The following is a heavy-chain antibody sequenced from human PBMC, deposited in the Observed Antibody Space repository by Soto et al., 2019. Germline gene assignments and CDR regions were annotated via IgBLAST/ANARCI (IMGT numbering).Heavy chain of an antibody. V-gene: IGHV1-2*04. J-gene: IGHJ3*02. CDR1: GYTFTSYV. CDR3: ARDPGSHAFDI. CDR2: INPNSGGT. Sequence: DSVKVSCKASGYTFTSYVISWVRQAPGQGLEWMGWINPNSGGTNYAQKFQGWVTLTRDTSISTAYMELSRLRSDDTAVYYCARDPGSHAFDIWGQGKMVTVS.